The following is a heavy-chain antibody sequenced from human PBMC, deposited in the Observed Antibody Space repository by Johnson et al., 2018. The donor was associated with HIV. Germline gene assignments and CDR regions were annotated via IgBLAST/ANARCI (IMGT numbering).Heavy chain of an antibody. V-gene: IGHV3-66*02. J-gene: IGHJ3*02. CDR2: SYRGGSK. Sequence: MVLVESGGGLVQPGGSLRLACAASGFTVSSNYMSWVRQAPGKGLEWVSVSYRGGSKYYADSGTGRVTVHRDTAKNTLYLLMNSLRADDTAVYYCARAAGGVRLVVDYDAFDIWGQGTMVTVSS. CDR3: ARAAGGVRLVVDYDAFDI. CDR1: GFTVSSNY. D-gene: IGHD3-22*01.